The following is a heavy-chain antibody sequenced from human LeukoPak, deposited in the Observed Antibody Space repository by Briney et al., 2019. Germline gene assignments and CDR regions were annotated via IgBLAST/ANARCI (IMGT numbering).Heavy chain of an antibody. CDR1: GYTFTGYY. CDR2: INPDSGGT. CDR3: ARELRYFDWPSRGFDY. V-gene: IGHV1-2*02. Sequence: ASVKVSCKASGYTFTGYYMHWVRQAPGQGLEWVGWINPDSGGTNYAQKFQGRVTMTRDTSISTAYMELSRLRSDDTAVYYCARELRYFDWPSRGFDYWGQGTLVTVSS. J-gene: IGHJ4*02. D-gene: IGHD3-9*01.